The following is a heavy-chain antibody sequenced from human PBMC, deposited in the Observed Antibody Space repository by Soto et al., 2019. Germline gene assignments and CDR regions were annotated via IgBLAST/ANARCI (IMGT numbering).Heavy chain of an antibody. CDR1: GFTFSIYD. D-gene: IGHD3-9*01. Sequence: VQLLESGGGLVQPGGSLRLSCEASGFTFSIYDMSWVRQAPGKGLEWVAVISYDGSNKYYADSVKGRFTISRDNSKNTLYLQMNSLRAEDTAVYYCAKDSPYYDILTGERKGKSYFDYWGQGTLVTVSS. V-gene: IGHV3-30*18. J-gene: IGHJ4*02. CDR3: AKDSPYYDILTGERKGKSYFDY. CDR2: ISYDGSNK.